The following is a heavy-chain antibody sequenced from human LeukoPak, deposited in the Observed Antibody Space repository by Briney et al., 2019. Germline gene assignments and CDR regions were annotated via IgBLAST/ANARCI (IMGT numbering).Heavy chain of an antibody. CDR1: GYSFTSYW. J-gene: IGHJ4*02. V-gene: IGHV1-18*04. Sequence: GESLKISCKGSGYSFTSYWIGWVRQAPGQGLEWMGWISAYNGNTNYAQKLQGRVTMTTDTSTSTAYMELRSLRSDDTAVYYCARGELELPSADYWGQGTLVTVSS. CDR3: ARGELELPSADY. CDR2: ISAYNGNT. D-gene: IGHD1-7*01.